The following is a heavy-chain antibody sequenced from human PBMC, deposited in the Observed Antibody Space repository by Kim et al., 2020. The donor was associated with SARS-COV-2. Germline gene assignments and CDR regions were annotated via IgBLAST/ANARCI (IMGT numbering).Heavy chain of an antibody. CDR2: T. D-gene: IGHD5-12*01. Sequence: TYYTPSLRNRVTISRDTSKNRFTVKLSSVAAADTAVYYCAKYSGYGPFDYWGQGTLVTVSS. CDR3: AKYSGYGPFDY. V-gene: IGHV4-30-2*04. J-gene: IGHJ4*02.